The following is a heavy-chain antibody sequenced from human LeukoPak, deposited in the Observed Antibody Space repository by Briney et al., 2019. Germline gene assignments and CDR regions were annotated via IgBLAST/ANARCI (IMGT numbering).Heavy chain of an antibody. D-gene: IGHD6-13*01. V-gene: IGHV4-59*08. CDR3: ARGNIAAAFY. Sequence: PSETLSLTCTVSGGSISSYYWSWIRQPPGKGLERIGYIYYSGSTNYNPSLKSRVTISVDTSKNQFSLKLSSVTAADTAVYYCARGNIAAAFYWGQGTLVTVSS. CDR1: GGSISSYY. CDR2: IYYSGST. J-gene: IGHJ4*02.